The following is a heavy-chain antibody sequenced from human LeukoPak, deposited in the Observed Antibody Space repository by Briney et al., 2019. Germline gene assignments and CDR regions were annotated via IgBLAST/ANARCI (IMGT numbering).Heavy chain of an antibody. Sequence: SETLSLTCTVSGGSISSYYWSWIRQPPGKGLEWIGYIYYSGSTNYNPSLKSRVTISVDTSKNQFSLKLSSATAADTAVYYCAREIPFKNYFDYWGQGTLVTVSS. CDR2: IYYSGST. D-gene: IGHD3-16*01. CDR1: GGSISSYY. CDR3: AREIPFKNYFDY. J-gene: IGHJ4*02. V-gene: IGHV4-59*12.